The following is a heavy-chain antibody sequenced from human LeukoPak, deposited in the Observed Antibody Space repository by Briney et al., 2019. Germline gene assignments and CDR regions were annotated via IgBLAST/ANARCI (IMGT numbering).Heavy chain of an antibody. CDR1: GFTFSSAC. CDR3: ATPALGRRLYYYDY. Sequence: PGGSLRLSCAASGFTFSSACLSWVRQAPGKGLEWVGRIRTKSDDETVDYAAPVKGRFTISRDDSKNTLFLQMNSLKTEDTAVYYCATPALGRRLYYYDYWGQGTLVTVSP. D-gene: IGHD3-16*01. V-gene: IGHV3-15*07. J-gene: IGHJ4*02. CDR2: IRTKSDDETV.